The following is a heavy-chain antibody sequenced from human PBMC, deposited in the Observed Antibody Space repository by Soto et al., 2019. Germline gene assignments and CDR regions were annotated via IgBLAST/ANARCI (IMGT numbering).Heavy chain of an antibody. J-gene: IGHJ4*02. CDR1: GFTFSTYW. Sequence: EVQLVESGGGLVQPGGSLRLSCVASGFTFSTYWMHWVRQTPGEGLVWVSHTDSDGTFTTYADSVKGRFTISRDNAKSTLYLQMNSLRAEDTGVYYCVRDDFGLGLDCWGLGTLVTVSS. D-gene: IGHD1-26*01. V-gene: IGHV3-74*01. CDR3: VRDDFGLGLDC. CDR2: TDSDGTFT.